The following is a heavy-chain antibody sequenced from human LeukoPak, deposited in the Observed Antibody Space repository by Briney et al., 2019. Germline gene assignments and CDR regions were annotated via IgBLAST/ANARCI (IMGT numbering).Heavy chain of an antibody. CDR1: GGSISSYY. D-gene: IGHD3-10*01. J-gene: IGHJ4*02. CDR3: ARFSYGSGSYYEYFDY. V-gene: IGHV4-59*12. CDR2: IYYSGST. Sequence: SETLTLTCTVSGGSISSYYWSWIRQPPGKGLEWIGYIYYSGSTNYNPSLKSRVTISVDRSKNQFSLKLSSVTAADTAVYYCARFSYGSGSYYEYFDYWGQGTLVTVSS.